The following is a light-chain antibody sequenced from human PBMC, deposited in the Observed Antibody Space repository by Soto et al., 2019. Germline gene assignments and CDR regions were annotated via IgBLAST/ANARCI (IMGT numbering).Light chain of an antibody. CDR2: EVS. CDR3: CSYAGSSLIV. Sequence: QSALTQPPSASGSPGQSVTISCTGTSSDVGGYNYVSWYQQHPGKAPKLMIYEVSKRPSGVPDRFSGSKSGNTASLTVSGLQAEDEADYYCCSYAGSSLIVFGTGTKVTVL. J-gene: IGLJ1*01. V-gene: IGLV2-8*01. CDR1: SSDVGGYNY.